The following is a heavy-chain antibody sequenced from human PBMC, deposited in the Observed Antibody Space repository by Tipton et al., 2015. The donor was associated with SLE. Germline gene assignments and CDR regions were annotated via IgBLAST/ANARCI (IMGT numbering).Heavy chain of an antibody. D-gene: IGHD5-12*01. CDR2: IYSGGSV. CDR1: GFTLSSYS. V-gene: IGHV3-23*03. J-gene: IGHJ4*02. Sequence: SLRLSCAASGFTLSSYSMSWVRQAPGKGLEWVSAIYSGGSVYYADPVKGRFTISRDNSKNTLYLQMNSLRAEDTAVYYCAKDVATIQQLTYYFYYWGQGTLVTVSS. CDR3: AKDVATIQQLTYYFYY.